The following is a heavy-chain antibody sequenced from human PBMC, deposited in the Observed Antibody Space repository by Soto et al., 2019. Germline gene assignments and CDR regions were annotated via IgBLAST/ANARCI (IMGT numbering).Heavy chain of an antibody. D-gene: IGHD2-2*01. CDR2: IYYSGST. Sequence: QVQLQESGPGLVKPSQTLSLTCTVSGGSISSGGFYWNWIRQRPGKGLEWIGYIYYSGSTYHNPSLKSRLAISADTSANQFSLSLSSVTAADTAVYYCARGRRDCSGTPCRGHFDLWGQGALVTVSS. CDR1: GGSISSGGFY. V-gene: IGHV4-31*03. J-gene: IGHJ4*02. CDR3: ARGRRDCSGTPCRGHFDL.